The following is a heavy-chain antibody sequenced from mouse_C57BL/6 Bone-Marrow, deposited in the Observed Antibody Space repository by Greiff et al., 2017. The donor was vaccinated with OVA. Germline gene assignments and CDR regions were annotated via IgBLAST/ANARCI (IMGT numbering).Heavy chain of an antibody. V-gene: IGHV1-63*01. CDR2: IYPGGGYT. Sequence: QVHVKQSGAELVRPGTSVKMSCKASGYTFTNYWIGWVKQRPGHGLEWIGDIYPGGGYTNYNEKFKGKATLTADKSSSTAYMQLSSLTSEDSAIYDCAGGGYYGSSPRWYFDVWGTGTTLTVSS. CDR3: AGGGYYGSSPRWYFDV. CDR1: GYTFTNYW. J-gene: IGHJ1*03. D-gene: IGHD1-1*01.